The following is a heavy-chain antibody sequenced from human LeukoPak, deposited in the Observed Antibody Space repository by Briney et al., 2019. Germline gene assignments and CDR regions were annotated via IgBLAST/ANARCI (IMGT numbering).Heavy chain of an antibody. Sequence: GGSLRLSCAASGFTFSNYAMHWVRQAPGKGLEWVAVISYDGSNKYYADSVRGRFTISRDNSKNTLYLQMNSLRAEDTAVYYCARSLSGELRYFDYYYYMDVWGKGTTVTVSS. CDR2: ISYDGSNK. J-gene: IGHJ6*03. CDR1: GFTFSNYA. CDR3: ARSLSGELRYFDYYYYMDV. V-gene: IGHV3-30*04. D-gene: IGHD1-26*01.